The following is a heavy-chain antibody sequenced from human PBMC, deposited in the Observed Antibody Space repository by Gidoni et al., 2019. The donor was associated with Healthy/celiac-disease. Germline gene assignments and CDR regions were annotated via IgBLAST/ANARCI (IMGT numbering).Heavy chain of an antibody. V-gene: IGHV2-70*04. Sequence: QVTLKESGPALVKPTQTLTLTCTFSGFSLSTSGLRVSWIRQPPGKALEWLARIDWDDDKFYSTSLKTRLTISKDTSKNQVVLTMTNMDPVDTATYYCARFEYSSSGGDYWGQGTLVTVSS. D-gene: IGHD6-6*01. CDR2: IDWDDDK. CDR3: ARFEYSSSGGDY. CDR1: GFSLSTSGLR. J-gene: IGHJ4*02.